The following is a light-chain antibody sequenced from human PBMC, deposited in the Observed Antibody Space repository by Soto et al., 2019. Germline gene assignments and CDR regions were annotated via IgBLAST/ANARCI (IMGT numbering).Light chain of an antibody. CDR1: QGISSA. CDR3: KQFINFPLT. CDR2: DAS. J-gene: IGKJ4*01. Sequence: AVQLTQSPASLSASVGDRVTITCRASQGISSALAWYQQRSGKGVRLLIYDASNLESGVPSRLSGSVSGTDFTLTISSLRPEDFATYYCKQFINFPLTFGGGTRVEI. V-gene: IGKV1D-13*01.